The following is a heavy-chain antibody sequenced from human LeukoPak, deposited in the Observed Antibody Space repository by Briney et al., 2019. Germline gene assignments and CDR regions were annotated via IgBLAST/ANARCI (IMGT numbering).Heavy chain of an antibody. CDR3: ARDVSSDSGSYSDFDY. J-gene: IGHJ4*02. Sequence: GASVKVSCKASGYTFTSYGISWVRQAPGQGLEWMGWISAYNGNTNYAQKLQGRVTMTTDTSTSTAYMELRSLRSDDTAVYYCARDVSSDSGSYSDFDYWGQGTLVTVSS. CDR2: ISAYNGNT. CDR1: GYTFTSYG. V-gene: IGHV1-18*01. D-gene: IGHD1-26*01.